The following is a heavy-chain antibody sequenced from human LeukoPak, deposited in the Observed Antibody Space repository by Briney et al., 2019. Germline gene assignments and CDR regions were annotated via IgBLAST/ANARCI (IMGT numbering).Heavy chain of an antibody. V-gene: IGHV5-51*01. CDR2: IYPGDSDT. Sequence: GESLKISCKGSGYSFTSYWIGWVRQMPGKGLEWMGIIYPGDSDTRYSPSFQGQVTISADKSISTAHLQWSSLKASDTAMYYCARRGYCSGGSCLYFDYWGQGTLVTVSS. J-gene: IGHJ4*02. D-gene: IGHD2-15*01. CDR3: ARRGYCSGGSCLYFDY. CDR1: GYSFTSYW.